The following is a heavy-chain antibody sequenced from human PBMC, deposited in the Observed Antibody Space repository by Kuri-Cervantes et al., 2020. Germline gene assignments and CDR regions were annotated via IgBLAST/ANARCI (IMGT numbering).Heavy chain of an antibody. J-gene: IGHJ3*02. CDR2: IYYSGST. V-gene: IGHV4-39*07. Sequence: GSLRLSCTVSGGSISSSSYYWGWIRQPPGKGLEWIGSIYYSGSTYYNPSLKSRVTISVDRSKNQFSLKLSSVTAADTAVYYCAREDGYELDAFDIWSQGTMVTVSS. D-gene: IGHD5-12*01. CDR1: GGSISSSSYY. CDR3: AREDGYELDAFDI.